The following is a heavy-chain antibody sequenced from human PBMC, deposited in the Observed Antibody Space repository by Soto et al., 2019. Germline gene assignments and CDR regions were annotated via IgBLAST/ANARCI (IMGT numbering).Heavy chain of an antibody. CDR3: ARDGYCGGDCYSAAFDI. D-gene: IGHD2-21*02. CDR2: IHYTGST. V-gene: IGHV4-31*02. J-gene: IGHJ3*02. Sequence: QVQLQESGPGLVKPSQTLSLTCTVSGGSISSGGYHWSWIRQHPGTGLEWIGYIHYTGSTYYNPSLKSRVTISVDTSKDQFSLKLSSVTAADTAVYYCARDGYCGGDCYSAAFDIWGQGTMVTVSS. CDR1: GGSISSGGYH.